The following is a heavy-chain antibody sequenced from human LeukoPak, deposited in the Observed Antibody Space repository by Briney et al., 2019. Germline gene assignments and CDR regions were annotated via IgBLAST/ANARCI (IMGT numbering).Heavy chain of an antibody. D-gene: IGHD3-22*01. J-gene: IGHJ4*02. Sequence: GGSLRLSCAAPGLTFSTSSMNWVRQAPGKGLEWVSSISSSSSYIYYADSVKGRFTISRDNAKNSLYLQMNSLRVEDTAVYYCARGAYYDYWGRGTLVTVSS. CDR3: ARGAYYDY. V-gene: IGHV3-21*01. CDR1: GLTFSTSS. CDR2: ISSSSSYI.